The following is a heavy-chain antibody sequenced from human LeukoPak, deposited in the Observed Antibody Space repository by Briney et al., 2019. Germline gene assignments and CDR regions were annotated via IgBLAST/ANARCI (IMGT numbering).Heavy chain of an antibody. D-gene: IGHD6-19*01. CDR1: GFTFSSYA. Sequence: PGGSLRLSCVASGFTFSSYAMSWVRQAPGKGLEWVSGISGSGSSTYYADSVKGRFTISRDNSKNTLFLQMNSLRAEDTAVYYCAKETYSSGWYPYFDYWGQGTLVTVSS. CDR2: ISGSGSST. CDR3: AKETYSSGWYPYFDY. V-gene: IGHV3-23*01. J-gene: IGHJ4*02.